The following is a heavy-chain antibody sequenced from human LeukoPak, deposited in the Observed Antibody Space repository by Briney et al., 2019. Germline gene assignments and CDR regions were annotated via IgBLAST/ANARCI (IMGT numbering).Heavy chain of an antibody. CDR3: ARWGVNFDY. Sequence: SETLSLTCAVYGGSFSGYYWSWIRQPPGKGLEWIGEINHSGSTNYNPSLKSRATISVDTSKNQFSLKLSSVTAADTAVYYCARWGVNFDYWGQGTLVTVSS. V-gene: IGHV4-34*01. CDR2: INHSGST. J-gene: IGHJ4*02. CDR1: GGSFSGYY. D-gene: IGHD3-16*01.